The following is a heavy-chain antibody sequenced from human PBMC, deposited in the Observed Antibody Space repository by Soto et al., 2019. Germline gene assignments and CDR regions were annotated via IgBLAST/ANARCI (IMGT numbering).Heavy chain of an antibody. CDR2: ISSSSSYI. V-gene: IGHV3-21*01. CDR3: ARVLEGGLWSGYAPAYYYYGMDV. D-gene: IGHD3-3*01. CDR1: GFTFSSYS. Sequence: GGSLRLSCAASGFTFSSYSMNWVRQAPGKGLEWVSSISSSSSYIYYADSVKGRFTISRDNAKNSLYLQMNSLRAEDTAVYYCARVLEGGLWSGYAPAYYYYGMDVWGQGTTVTVSS. J-gene: IGHJ6*02.